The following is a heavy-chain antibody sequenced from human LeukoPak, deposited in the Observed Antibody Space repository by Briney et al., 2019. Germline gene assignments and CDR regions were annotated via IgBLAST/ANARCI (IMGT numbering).Heavy chain of an antibody. CDR3: ARHVSAYSSGLPYYMDV. CDR1: GGSISSYY. J-gene: IGHJ6*03. D-gene: IGHD6-19*01. V-gene: IGHV4-59*08. CDR2: IYYSGST. Sequence: NASETLSLTCTVSGGSISSYYWSWIRQPPGKGLEWIGYIYYSGSTNYNPSLKSRVTISVDTSKNQFSLKLSSVTAADTAVFYCARHVSAYSSGLPYYMDVWGKGTTVTVSS.